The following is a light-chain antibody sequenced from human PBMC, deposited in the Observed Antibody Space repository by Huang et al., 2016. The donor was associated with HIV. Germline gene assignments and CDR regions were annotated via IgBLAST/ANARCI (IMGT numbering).Light chain of an antibody. Sequence: AIQMTQSPSSLSSSVGDRVTITCRESQGITDDLAWYQQKPGKAPLLLISGASTWRSGVPSRFSGSGSGTDFTLTISSLQPEDYATYYCLQDHNYPRTFGQGTKVEI. CDR1: QGITDD. CDR2: GAS. J-gene: IGKJ1*01. CDR3: LQDHNYPRT. V-gene: IGKV1-6*01.